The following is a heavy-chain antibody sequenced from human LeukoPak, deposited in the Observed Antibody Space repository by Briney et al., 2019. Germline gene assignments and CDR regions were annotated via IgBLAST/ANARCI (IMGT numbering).Heavy chain of an antibody. CDR1: VYYLRSGLF. J-gene: IGHJ5*02. CDR3: ARFGTRDNCSHPGVDT. CDR2: MFHSGST. D-gene: IGHD1-1*01. V-gene: IGHV4-38-2*02. Sequence: TETLLLSCTVYVYYLRSGLFWAWLWKPPGKGLEGLATMFHSGSTYYNPSLESRVTISMDTSNDQFSLRLISVTAADTALYYCARFGTRDNCSHPGVDTWGQGTPVTVSS.